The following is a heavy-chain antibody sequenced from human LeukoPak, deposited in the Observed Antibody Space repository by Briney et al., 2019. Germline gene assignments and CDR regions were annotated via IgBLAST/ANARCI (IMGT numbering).Heavy chain of an antibody. CDR3: ATANYDFWSGYYTGESMDV. CDR1: GGTFSSYA. D-gene: IGHD3-3*01. CDR2: IIPIFGTA. V-gene: IGHV1-69*13. Sequence: SVKVSCKASGGTFSSYATSWVRQAPGQGLEWMGGIIPIFGTANYAQKFQGRVTITADESTSTAYMELSSLRSEDTAVYYCATANYDFWSGYYTGESMDVWGQGTTVTVSS. J-gene: IGHJ6*02.